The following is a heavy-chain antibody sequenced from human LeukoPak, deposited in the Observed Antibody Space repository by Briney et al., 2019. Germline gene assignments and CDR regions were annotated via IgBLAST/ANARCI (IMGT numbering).Heavy chain of an antibody. CDR2: IIPILGIA. V-gene: IGHV1-69*04. J-gene: IGHJ5*02. D-gene: IGHD4-17*01. CDR1: GGTFSSYA. CDR3: ARDPNPRKVTTRSWFDP. Sequence: GASVKVSCEASGGTFSSYAISWVRQAPGQGLEWMGRIIPILGIANYAQKFQGRVTITADKSTSTAYMELSSLRSEDTAVYYCARDPNPRKVTTRSWFDPWGQGTLVTVSS.